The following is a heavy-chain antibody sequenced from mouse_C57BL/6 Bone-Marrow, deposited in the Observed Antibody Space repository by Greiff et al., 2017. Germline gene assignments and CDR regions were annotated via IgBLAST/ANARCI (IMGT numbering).Heavy chain of an antibody. CDR2: IYPRDGST. Sequence: QVQLKQSDAELVKPGASVKISCKVSGYTFTDHTIHWMKQRPEQGLEWIGYIYPRDGSTKYNEKFKGKATLTADRSSSTAYMQLNSLTSEDSAVYFCARGGYGSSHYYAMDYWGQGTSVTVSS. J-gene: IGHJ4*01. V-gene: IGHV1-78*01. CDR1: GYTFTDHT. CDR3: ARGGYGSSHYYAMDY. D-gene: IGHD1-1*01.